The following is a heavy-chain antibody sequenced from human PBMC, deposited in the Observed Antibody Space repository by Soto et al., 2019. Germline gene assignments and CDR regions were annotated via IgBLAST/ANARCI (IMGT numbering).Heavy chain of an antibody. V-gene: IGHV1-18*01. CDR3: AKNGQPPYYYYGLDV. J-gene: IGHJ6*02. D-gene: IGHD2-8*01. Sequence: ASVKVSCKASGYTFTRYGISWVRQAPGQGLEWMGWISGYNGDTNYAQKFQGRVSMTIDTSTTTAYMELRSLTSDGTAVYFCAKNGQPPYYYYGLDVWGQGTKVTVSS. CDR2: ISGYNGDT. CDR1: GYTFTRYG.